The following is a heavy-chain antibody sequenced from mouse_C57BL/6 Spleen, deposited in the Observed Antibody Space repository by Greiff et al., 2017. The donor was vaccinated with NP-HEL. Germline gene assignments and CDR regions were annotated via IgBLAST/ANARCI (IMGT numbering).Heavy chain of an antibody. Sequence: QVQLQQPGAELVKPGASVKLSCKASGYTFTSYWMHWVKQRPGQGLEWIGMIHPNSGSTNYNEKFKSKATLTVDKSSSTAYMQLSSLTSEDSAVYYCARDRWLEDYAMDYWGQGTSVTVSS. CDR2: IHPNSGST. J-gene: IGHJ4*01. V-gene: IGHV1-64*01. CDR1: GYTFTSYW. CDR3: ARDRWLEDYAMDY. D-gene: IGHD1-1*02.